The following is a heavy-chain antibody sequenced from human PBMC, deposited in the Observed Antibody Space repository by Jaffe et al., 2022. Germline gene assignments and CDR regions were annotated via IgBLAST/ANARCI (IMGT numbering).Heavy chain of an antibody. D-gene: IGHD3-9*01. CDR2: IRYDGSNK. CDR3: AKDITRSVLRYFDY. CDR1: GFTFSSYG. V-gene: IGHV3-30*02. Sequence: QVQLVESGGGVVQPGGSLRLSCAASGFTFSSYGMHWVRQAPGKGLEWVAFIRYDGSNKYYADSVKGRFTISRDNSKNTLYLQMNSLRAEDTAVYYCAKDITRSVLRYFDYWGQGTLVTVSS. J-gene: IGHJ4*02.